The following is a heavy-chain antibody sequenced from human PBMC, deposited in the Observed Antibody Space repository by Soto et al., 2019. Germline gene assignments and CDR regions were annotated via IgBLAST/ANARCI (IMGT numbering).Heavy chain of an antibody. CDR3: ARGLYYYDSSGYYDAFDI. CDR2: IYYSGST. CDR1: GGSISSYY. Sequence: KASETLSLTCTVSGGSISSYYWSWIRQPPGKGLEWIGYIYYSGSTNYNPSLKSRVTISVDTSKNQFSLKLSSVTAADTAVYYCARGLYYYDSSGYYDAFDIWGQGTMVTVSS. J-gene: IGHJ3*02. D-gene: IGHD3-22*01. V-gene: IGHV4-59*01.